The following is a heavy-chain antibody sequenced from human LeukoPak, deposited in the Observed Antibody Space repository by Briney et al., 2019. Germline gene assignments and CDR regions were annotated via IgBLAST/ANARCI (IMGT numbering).Heavy chain of an antibody. J-gene: IGHJ4*02. CDR1: GGSFSDYY. D-gene: IGHD3-22*01. V-gene: IGHV4-34*01. Sequence: SETLSLTCAVYGGSFSDYYWSWIRQPPGKGLEWIGEINHSGSTNYDPSLKSRVTMSLDTSKQQLSLKLNSVTAADTAVYFCARGALDSSDFYYFDYWGQGTLVTVSS. CDR2: INHSGST. CDR3: ARGALDSSDFYYFDY.